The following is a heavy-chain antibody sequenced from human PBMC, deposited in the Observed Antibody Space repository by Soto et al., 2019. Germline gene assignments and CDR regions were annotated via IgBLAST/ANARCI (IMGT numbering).Heavy chain of an antibody. Sequence: SGTLSLTCAVYGGSFSGYYWSWIRQPPGKGLEWIGYIHYTGSISYNPSLQSRLTISVDTSKNQFSLKLTSVTAADTAVYFCAREDDGGDRDYYGLDVWGQGTTVTVSS. V-gene: IGHV4-34*01. J-gene: IGHJ6*02. CDR1: GGSFSGYY. CDR3: AREDDGGDRDYYGLDV. CDR2: IHYTGSI. D-gene: IGHD2-21*02.